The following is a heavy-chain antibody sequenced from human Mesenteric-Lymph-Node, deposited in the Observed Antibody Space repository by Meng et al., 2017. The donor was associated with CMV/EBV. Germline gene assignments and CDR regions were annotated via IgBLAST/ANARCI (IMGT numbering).Heavy chain of an antibody. Sequence: GESLKISCAASGFTFSNAWMSWVRQAPGKGLEWVGRIKSKTDGGTTDYAAPVKGRFTISRDDSKNTLYLQMNSLKTEDTAVYYCTTDSYCSSTSCSDYWGQGTLVTVSS. V-gene: IGHV3-15*01. J-gene: IGHJ4*02. D-gene: IGHD2-2*01. CDR1: GFTFSNAW. CDR2: IKSKTDGGTT. CDR3: TTDSYCSSTSCSDY.